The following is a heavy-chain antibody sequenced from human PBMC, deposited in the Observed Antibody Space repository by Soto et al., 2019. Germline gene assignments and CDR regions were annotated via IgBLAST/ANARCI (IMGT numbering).Heavy chain of an antibody. CDR1: GFTFSSYA. J-gene: IGHJ4*02. Sequence: EVQLLESGGGLVQPGGSLRLSCAASGFTFSSYAMNWVRQAPGKGLEWVSTISGSGGSPYSADSVKGRFTISRDNSKNTFYRKRNSLRAEDRAIYYCEKEGTRGWYYFDYGGQGTLVPVSS. V-gene: IGHV3-23*01. CDR2: ISGSGGSP. CDR3: EKEGTRGWYYFDY. D-gene: IGHD6-19*01.